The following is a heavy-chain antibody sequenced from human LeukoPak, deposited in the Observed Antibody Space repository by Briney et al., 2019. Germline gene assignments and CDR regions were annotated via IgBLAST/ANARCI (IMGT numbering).Heavy chain of an antibody. D-gene: IGHD2-15*01. V-gene: IGHV3-21*01. Sequence: VGTPRLSCAASGFTFSSYSMNWVRHAPGKGLEWVSSISTTMGQIYYAASVKGRFTISRDNAKNSLYLKMNILRAEDTAVYYCARDRVVAATVWFDPWGQRTL. CDR2: ISTTMGQI. CDR1: GFTFSSYS. CDR3: ARDRVVAATVWFDP. J-gene: IGHJ5*02.